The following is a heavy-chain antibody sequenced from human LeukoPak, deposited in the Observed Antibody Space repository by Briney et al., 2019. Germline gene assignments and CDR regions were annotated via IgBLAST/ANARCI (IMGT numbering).Heavy chain of an antibody. J-gene: IGHJ4*02. CDR1: GGSISSGPYY. CDR2: IYYGENT. D-gene: IGHD3-22*01. V-gene: IGHV4-39*01. Sequence: SETLSLTCTVSGGSISSGPYYWGWVRQPPGKGLEWIGNIYYGENTYYNPSLKSRVTISIDTSKNQFYLKLSSLTAADTAVYYCARRDDSSGYHKIFDYWGPGTLVTVSS. CDR3: ARRDDSSGYHKIFDY.